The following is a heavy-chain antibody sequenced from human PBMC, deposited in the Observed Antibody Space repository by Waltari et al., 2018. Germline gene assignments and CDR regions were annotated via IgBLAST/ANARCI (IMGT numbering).Heavy chain of an antibody. J-gene: IGHJ4*02. CDR1: GYSFTNFD. D-gene: IGHD2-2*01. V-gene: IGHV1-8*01. CDR2: MNPNSGNT. Sequence: QVQLVQSGAEVKKPGASVKVSCKASGYSFTNFDINWVRQATGQGLEWIGWMNPNSGNTGYAEKFQDRVTMTSNISISSAYVELRSLRSEDTAVYYCARKTSRTIEYWGQGTLVTVSS. CDR3: ARKTSRTIEY.